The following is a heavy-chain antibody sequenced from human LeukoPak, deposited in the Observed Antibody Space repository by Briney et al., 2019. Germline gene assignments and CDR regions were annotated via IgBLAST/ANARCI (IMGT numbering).Heavy chain of an antibody. CDR1: GFTFSDYY. Sequence: GGSLRLSCAASGFTFSDYYMSWIRQAPGKGLEWVSRISSGGGYTGYADSLKGRFTISRDNAKNSLHLQMNRLRAEDTAVYYCARDRRDGGYNPGDPRGFANWGQGTLVTVSS. D-gene: IGHD5-24*01. J-gene: IGHJ4*02. CDR2: ISSGGGYT. V-gene: IGHV3-11*06. CDR3: ARDRRDGGYNPGDPRGFAN.